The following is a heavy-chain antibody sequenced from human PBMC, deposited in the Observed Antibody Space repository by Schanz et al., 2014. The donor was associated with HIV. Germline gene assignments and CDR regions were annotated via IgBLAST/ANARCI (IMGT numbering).Heavy chain of an antibody. CDR1: GFTFNDYY. J-gene: IGHJ6*02. Sequence: QVQLVESGGGLVKPGGSLRLSCAASGFTFNDYYMTWIRQAPGKGLEWVSYISDTGTTTYYADSVNGRFTISRDNAKNSLYLQMNSLRAEDTALYYCAKDRGVVSGMVTNYYYGMDVWGQGTTVTVSS. CDR2: ISDTGTTT. V-gene: IGHV3-11*01. D-gene: IGHD5-18*01. CDR3: AKDRGVVSGMVTNYYYGMDV.